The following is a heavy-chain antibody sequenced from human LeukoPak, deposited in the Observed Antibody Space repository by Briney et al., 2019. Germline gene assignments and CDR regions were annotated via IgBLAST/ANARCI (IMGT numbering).Heavy chain of an antibody. CDR2: IYPGDSET. D-gene: IGHD3-22*01. J-gene: IGHJ4*02. V-gene: IGHV5-51*01. CDR1: GYRFTNYR. CDR3: ARLDEDFYYDGSGYYF. Sequence: GESLKISYRGSGYRFTNYRIAWVRQMPGKGVEWMGIIYPGDSETTYSPSFQGQVTISADKSINTAYLQWSSLKTSDTAMYYCARLDEDFYYDGSGYYFWGQGTLVTVSS.